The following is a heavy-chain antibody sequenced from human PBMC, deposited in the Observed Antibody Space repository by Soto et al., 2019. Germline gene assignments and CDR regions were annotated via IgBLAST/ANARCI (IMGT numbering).Heavy chain of an antibody. J-gene: IGHJ1*01. CDR1: GGSISSYY. CDR3: ARSAPLGYCSGGSCQDAEYFQH. D-gene: IGHD2-15*01. V-gene: IGHV4-59*01. Sequence: PSETLSLTCTVSGGSISSYYWSWIRQPPGKGLEWIGYIYYSGSTNYNPSLKSRVTISVDTSKNQFSLKLSSVTAADTAVYYCARSAPLGYCSGGSCQDAEYFQHWGQGTLVTVSS. CDR2: IYYSGST.